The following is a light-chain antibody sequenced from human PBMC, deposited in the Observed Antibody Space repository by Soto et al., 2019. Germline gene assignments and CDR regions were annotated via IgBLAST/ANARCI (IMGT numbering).Light chain of an antibody. J-gene: IGKJ2*01. CDR1: QSLVFSDGNTY. V-gene: IGKV2-30*01. Sequence: DVVMTQSPLSLPVTLGQPASISCRSSQSLVFSDGNTYLSWFHQRPGQSPRRLIYNVSNRDSGVPDRLSGSGSGTDFTLKISRMEAEDVGVYYCMQGTHWPYTFGQGTKLEIK. CDR2: NVS. CDR3: MQGTHWPYT.